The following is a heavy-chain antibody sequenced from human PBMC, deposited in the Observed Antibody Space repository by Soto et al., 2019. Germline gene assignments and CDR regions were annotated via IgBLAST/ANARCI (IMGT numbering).Heavy chain of an antibody. CDR2: IYYSGNA. CDR1: GGSISSPSYY. Sequence: SETLSLTCSVSGGSISSPSYYWGWIRQPPGKGLEWIGSIYYSGNAYYNPSLKSRVTIFVDTSRNQFSLKVNSVTAEDTAVYYCAREYSSGWPEPEFDPWGQGTLVTVSS. CDR3: AREYSSGWPEPEFDP. J-gene: IGHJ5*02. D-gene: IGHD6-19*01. V-gene: IGHV4-39*02.